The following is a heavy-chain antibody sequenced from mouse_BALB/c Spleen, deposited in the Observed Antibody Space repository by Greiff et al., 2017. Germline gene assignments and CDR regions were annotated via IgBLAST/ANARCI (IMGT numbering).Heavy chain of an antibody. Sequence: EVKLVESGGGLVQPGGSRKLSCAASGFTFSSFGMHWVRQAPEKGLEWVAYISSGSSTIYYADTVKGRFTISRDNPKNTLFLQMTSLRSEDTAMYYCARYSAMDYWGQGTSVTVSS. CDR1: GFTFSSFG. V-gene: IGHV5-17*02. J-gene: IGHJ4*01. CDR2: ISSGSSTI. CDR3: ARYSAMDY.